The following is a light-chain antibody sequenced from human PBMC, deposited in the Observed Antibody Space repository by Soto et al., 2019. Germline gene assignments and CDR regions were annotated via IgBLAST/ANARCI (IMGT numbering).Light chain of an antibody. CDR1: QSVSSY. CDR3: QQNKDWPGT. CDR2: DAS. Sequence: EIVMTQSPATLSVSPGERATLSCRASQSVSSYLAWYQQKPGQAPRLLIYDASTRATGIPVRFSGSGSGTEFTLTISSLHSEDFGVYYCQQNKDWPGTFGQGTKVEIK. J-gene: IGKJ1*01. V-gene: IGKV3-15*01.